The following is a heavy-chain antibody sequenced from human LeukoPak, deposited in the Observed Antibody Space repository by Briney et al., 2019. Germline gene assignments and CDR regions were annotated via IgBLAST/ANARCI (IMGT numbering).Heavy chain of an antibody. CDR1: GGSISSYY. D-gene: IGHD3-10*01. Sequence: PSETLSLTCTVSGGSISSYYWSWIRQPPGKGLEWIGYIYYSGSTNYNPSLKSRVTISVDTSKNQFSPKLSSVTAADTAVYYCARSYYYGSGSYGMDVWGQGTTVTVSS. J-gene: IGHJ6*02. CDR3: ARSYYYGSGSYGMDV. CDR2: IYYSGST. V-gene: IGHV4-59*08.